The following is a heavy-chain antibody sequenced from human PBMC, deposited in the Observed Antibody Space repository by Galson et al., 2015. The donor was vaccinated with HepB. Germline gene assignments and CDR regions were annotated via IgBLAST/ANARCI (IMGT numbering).Heavy chain of an antibody. V-gene: IGHV3-23*01. CDR1: GFTFTTYT. CDR2: ISGGGGHT. CDR3: AKDGPPSFIPHFFDS. D-gene: IGHD2-21*01. J-gene: IGHJ4*02. Sequence: SLRLSCATSGFTFTTYTMSWVRQAPGKGLEWVSSISGGGGHTYYAASVKGRLTISKDRSRNTVSLQMNSLTAEDTAVYYCAKDGPPSFIPHFFDSWGQGTLVTVSS.